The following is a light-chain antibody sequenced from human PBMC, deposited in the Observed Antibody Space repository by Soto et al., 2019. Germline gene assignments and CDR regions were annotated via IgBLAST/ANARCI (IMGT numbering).Light chain of an antibody. V-gene: IGKV1-5*01. CDR2: DAS. Sequence: DIQMTQSPSTLSASVGDRVTITCRASQTISSWLAWYQLKPGKAPKLLIYDASNLESGVQSRFRGSGYGKEFTLTIKNLQPEDFATYYCQQYNSYPLTLGGGTKVDI. CDR3: QQYNSYPLT. CDR1: QTISSW. J-gene: IGKJ4*01.